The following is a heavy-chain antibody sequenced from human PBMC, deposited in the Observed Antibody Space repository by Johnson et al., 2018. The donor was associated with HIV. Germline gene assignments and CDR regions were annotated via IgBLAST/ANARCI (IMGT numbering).Heavy chain of an antibody. D-gene: IGHD2-21*01. V-gene: IGHV3-15*01. CDR3: TTDGMWWRTAFDI. Sequence: VQLLESGGGLVKPGGSLRLSCVASGFTFSNAWMSWVRQAPGKGLEWVGRIKTKTDGGTTDYAAPVKGRFTISRDDSKNTLYLQMNSLKTEDTAVYYCTTDGMWWRTAFDIWGQGTMVTVSS. CDR2: IKTKTDGGTT. CDR1: GFTFSNAW. J-gene: IGHJ3*02.